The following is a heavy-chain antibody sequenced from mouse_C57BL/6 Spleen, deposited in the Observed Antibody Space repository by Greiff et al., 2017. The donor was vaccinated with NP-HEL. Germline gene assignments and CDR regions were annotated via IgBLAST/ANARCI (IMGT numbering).Heavy chain of an antibody. CDR2: IYPGDGDT. D-gene: IGHD1-1*01. CDR1: GYAFSSSW. Sequence: QVQLQQSGPELVKPGASVKISCKASGYAFSSSWMNWVKQRPGKGLEWIGRIYPGDGDTNYNGKFKGKATLTADKSSSTAYMQLSSLTSEDSAVYFCARYGSSPYDAMDYWGQGTSVTVSS. V-gene: IGHV1-82*01. J-gene: IGHJ4*01. CDR3: ARYGSSPYDAMDY.